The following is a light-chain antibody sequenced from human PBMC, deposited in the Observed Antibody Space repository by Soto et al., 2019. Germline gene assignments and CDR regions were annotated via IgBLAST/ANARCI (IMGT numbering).Light chain of an antibody. V-gene: IGKV3-11*01. J-gene: IGKJ4*01. CDR1: QSVSSY. CDR3: QQRSNWPLT. Sequence: EIVLTQSPATLSLSPGERATLSCRASQSVSSYLAWYQQKPGQAPRLLIYDAFNRATGIPARFSGSGSGTDFTLTIGSLEPEDFAVYYCQQRSNWPLTFGGGTKVEIK. CDR2: DAF.